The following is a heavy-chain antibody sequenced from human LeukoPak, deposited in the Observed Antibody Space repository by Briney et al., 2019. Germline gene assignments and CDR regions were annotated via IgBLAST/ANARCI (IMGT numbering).Heavy chain of an antibody. V-gene: IGHV1-69*02. CDR3: ASRYCSSTSCYSNWNYALS. D-gene: IGHD2-2*01. J-gene: IGHJ4*02. CDR2: IIPILGIA. Sequence: SSVKVSCKASGGTFSSYTISWVRQAPGQGLEWMGRIIPILGIANYAQKFQGRVTITADKSTSTAYMELSSLRSEDTAVYYCASRYCSSTSCYSNWNYALSWGQGTLVTVS. CDR1: GGTFSSYT.